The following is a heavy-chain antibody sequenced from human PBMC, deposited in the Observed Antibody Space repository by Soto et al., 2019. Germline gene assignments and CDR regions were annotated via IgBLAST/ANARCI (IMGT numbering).Heavy chain of an antibody. CDR1: GFTFSNAW. CDR2: IKSKTDGGTT. CDR3: TTMTTVVTLFDY. Sequence: EVQLVESGGGLVKPGGSLRLSCAASGFTFSNAWMSWVRQAPGKGLEWVGRIKSKTDGGTTDYAAPVKGRFTISRDDSTNTLYLQMNSLKTEDTAVYYFTTMTTVVTLFDYWGQGTLVTVSS. D-gene: IGHD4-17*01. V-gene: IGHV3-15*01. J-gene: IGHJ4*02.